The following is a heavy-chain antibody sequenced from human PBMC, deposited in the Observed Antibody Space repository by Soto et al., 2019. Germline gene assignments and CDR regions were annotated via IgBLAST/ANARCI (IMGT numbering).Heavy chain of an antibody. V-gene: IGHV3-23*01. J-gene: IGHJ1*01. D-gene: IGHD3-3*01. CDR1: GFTFSSYA. CDR3: AKGAGSGYPAYCQH. CDR2: ISGSGGRT. Sequence: EVQLLESGGGLVQPGGSLRLSCAASGFTFSSYAMSWVRQAPGKGLEWVSDISGSGGRTYYADSVKGRFTISRDNSKNTLLLQLNSLRGEYPAVYDCAKGAGSGYPAYCQHWGQCSLLTVSS.